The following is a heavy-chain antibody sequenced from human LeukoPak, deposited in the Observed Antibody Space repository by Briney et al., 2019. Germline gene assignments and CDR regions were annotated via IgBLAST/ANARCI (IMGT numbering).Heavy chain of an antibody. V-gene: IGHV4-31*03. Sequence: SETLSLTCTVSGDSMSDYYWSWIRQHPGKGLEWIGYIYYSGSSYYNPSLKSRVTISVDTSKNQFSLKLSSVTAADTAVYYCARVGGAYYGGNSAPDYWGQGTLVTVSS. CDR2: IYYSGSS. D-gene: IGHD4-23*01. CDR1: GDSMSDYY. J-gene: IGHJ4*02. CDR3: ARVGGAYYGGNSAPDY.